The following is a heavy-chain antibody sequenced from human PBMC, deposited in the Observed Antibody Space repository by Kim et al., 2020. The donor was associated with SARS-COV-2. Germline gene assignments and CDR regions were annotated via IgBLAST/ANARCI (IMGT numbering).Heavy chain of an antibody. Sequence: GGSLRLSCAASGFTFSSYGMHWVRQAPGKGLEWVAVISYDGSNKYYADSVKGRFTISRDNSKNTLYLQMNSLRAEDTAVYYCAKDNIPICSGGSCHELRYYYYGMDVWGQGTTVTVSS. CDR3: AKDNIPICSGGSCHELRYYYYGMDV. V-gene: IGHV3-30*18. CDR2: ISYDGSNK. D-gene: IGHD2-15*01. J-gene: IGHJ6*02. CDR1: GFTFSSYG.